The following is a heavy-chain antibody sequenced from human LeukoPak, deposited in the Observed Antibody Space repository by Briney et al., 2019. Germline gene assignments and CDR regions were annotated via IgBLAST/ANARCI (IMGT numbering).Heavy chain of an antibody. J-gene: IGHJ4*02. V-gene: IGHV4-30-2*01. CDR3: ARFSPRAMGNYLDF. CDR1: GGSISSGSYS. D-gene: IGHD7-27*01. Sequence: SETLSLTCAVSGGSISSGSYSWSWIRQPPGKGLEWIGYIYPRGSTYYNPSLKSRVILSLDKSANQFSLNLSPVTAADTAVYYCARFSPRAMGNYLDFWGQGTLVTVSS. CDR2: IYPRGST.